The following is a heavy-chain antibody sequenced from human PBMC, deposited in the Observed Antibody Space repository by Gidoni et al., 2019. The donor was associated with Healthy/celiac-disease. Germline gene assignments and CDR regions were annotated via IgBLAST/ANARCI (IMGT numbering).Heavy chain of an antibody. Sequence: QVQLVQSGAEVQKPGASVKVSCKASGYTFTSYGISWVRQAPGQGLEWMGWISAYNGNTHYAQKLQGRVTMTTETSTSTAYMELRSLRSDDTAVYYCAREGTDTAMAANWFDPWGQGTLVTVSS. D-gene: IGHD5-18*01. CDR1: GYTFTSYG. CDR2: ISAYNGNT. J-gene: IGHJ5*02. CDR3: AREGTDTAMAANWFDP. V-gene: IGHV1-18*01.